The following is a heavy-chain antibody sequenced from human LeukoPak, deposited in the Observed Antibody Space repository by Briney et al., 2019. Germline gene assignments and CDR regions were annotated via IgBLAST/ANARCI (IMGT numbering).Heavy chain of an antibody. D-gene: IGHD4-23*01. CDR2: INPNSGGT. CDR1: VYTFTVYY. CDR3: ARSMSTVVTPYTY. J-gene: IGHJ4*02. Sequence: GASVKVSCKASVYTFTVYYMHWVRQAPGQGLEWMGWINPNSGGTNYAQKFQGRVTMTRDTSISTAYMELSRLRSDDTAVYYCARSMSTVVTPYTYWGQGTLVTVSS. V-gene: IGHV1-2*02.